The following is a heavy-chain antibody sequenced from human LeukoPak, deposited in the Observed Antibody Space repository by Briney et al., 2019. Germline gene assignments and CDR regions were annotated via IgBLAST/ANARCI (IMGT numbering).Heavy chain of an antibody. J-gene: IGHJ5*02. CDR1: GYTFTGYY. CDR3: ARVKGKYSSGLGLFDP. CDR2: INPNSGGT. Sequence: ASVKVSCKASGYTFTGYYVHWVRRAPGQGLEWMGWINPNSGGTNYAQKFQGRVTMTRDTSISTAYMELSRLRSDDTAVYYCARVKGKYSSGLGLFDPWGHGTLVTVSS. D-gene: IGHD6-19*01. V-gene: IGHV1-2*02.